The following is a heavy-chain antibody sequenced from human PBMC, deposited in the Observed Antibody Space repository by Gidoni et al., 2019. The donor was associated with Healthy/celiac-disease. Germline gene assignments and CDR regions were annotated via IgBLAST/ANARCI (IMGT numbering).Heavy chain of an antibody. CDR2: IDWDDDK. V-gene: IGHV2-70*11. Sequence: VTLRESGPAMVKPTQTLTMTCTFSWFSLSTSGMCVSWIRPPPGKALEWLARIDWDDDKYYSTALKTRLNISKDTSKNQVVLTMTNMDPVDTATYYCARSRRGYSYGFDYWGQGTLGTGAS. CDR3: ARSRRGYSYGFDY. CDR1: WFSLSTSGMC. J-gene: IGHJ4*02. D-gene: IGHD5-18*01.